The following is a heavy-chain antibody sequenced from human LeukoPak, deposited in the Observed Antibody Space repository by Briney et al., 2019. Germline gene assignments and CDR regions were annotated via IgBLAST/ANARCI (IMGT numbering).Heavy chain of an antibody. Sequence: PGRSLRLSCAASGFTVSSNYMSWVRQAPGKGLEWVSVIYSGGSTYYADSVKGRFTISRDNSKDTLYLQMNSLRAEDTAVYYCARSHCSSTSCPFDYWGQGTLVTVSS. CDR1: GFTVSSNY. D-gene: IGHD2-2*01. CDR2: IYSGGST. V-gene: IGHV3-66*02. J-gene: IGHJ4*02. CDR3: ARSHCSSTSCPFDY.